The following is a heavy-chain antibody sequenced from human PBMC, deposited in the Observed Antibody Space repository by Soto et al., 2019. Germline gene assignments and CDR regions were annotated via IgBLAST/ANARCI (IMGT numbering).Heavy chain of an antibody. J-gene: IGHJ4*02. CDR1: GDSIGSDSYY. D-gene: IGHD3-3*01. Sequence: QRQIQESGPGLVKPSETLSLACTVSGDSIGSDSYYWGWIRQPPGKGLEWIAVIFYSGTTYYNPSLRSRITVSADTSNNQFSLKLKSVTAADTAVYYCPLTIFGVERFCDNWGQGTLVAVSS. CDR2: IFYSGTT. V-gene: IGHV4-39*01. CDR3: PLTIFGVERFCDN.